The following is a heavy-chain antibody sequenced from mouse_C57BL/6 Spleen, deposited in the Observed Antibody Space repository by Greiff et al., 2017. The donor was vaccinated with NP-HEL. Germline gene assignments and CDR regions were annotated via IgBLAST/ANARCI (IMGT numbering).Heavy chain of an antibody. CDR3: ARENRRAMDY. J-gene: IGHJ4*01. CDR1: GFTFSDYG. CDR2: ISSGSSTI. Sequence: EVQLVESGGGLVKPGGSLKLSCAASGFTFSDYGMHWVRQAPEKGLEWVAYISSGSSTIYYADTVKGRFTISRDNAKNTLFLQMTSLRSEDTAMYYCARENRRAMDYWGQGTSVTVSS. V-gene: IGHV5-17*01.